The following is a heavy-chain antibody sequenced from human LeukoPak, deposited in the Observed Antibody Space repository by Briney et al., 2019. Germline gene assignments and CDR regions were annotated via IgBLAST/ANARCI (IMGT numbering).Heavy chain of an antibody. CDR2: ISSSSSYI. D-gene: IGHD5-18*01. V-gene: IGHV3-21*04. CDR3: ARGDTAMVEVGY. J-gene: IGHJ4*02. Sequence: GGSLRLSCAASGFTFSSYSMNWVRQAPGKGLEWVSSISSSSSYIYYADSVKGRFTISRDNSKNTLYLQMSSLRSEDTAVYYCARGDTAMVEVGYWGQGTLVTVSS. CDR1: GFTFSSYS.